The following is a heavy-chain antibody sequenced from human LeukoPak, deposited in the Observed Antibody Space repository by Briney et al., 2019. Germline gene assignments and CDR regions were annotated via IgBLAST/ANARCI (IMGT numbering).Heavy chain of an antibody. CDR1: GFSFSSYW. V-gene: IGHV3-7*01. J-gene: IGHJ4*02. CDR2: IKQDGSEK. D-gene: IGHD1-26*01. CDR3: ARQRYSDY. Sequence: PGGSLGLSCEGSGFSFSSYWMTWVRQAPGKGLEWVANIKQDGSEKYYVDSVRGRFTISRDNAKNSLYLQMNSLRAEDTAMYYCARQRYSDYWGQGTLVTVSS.